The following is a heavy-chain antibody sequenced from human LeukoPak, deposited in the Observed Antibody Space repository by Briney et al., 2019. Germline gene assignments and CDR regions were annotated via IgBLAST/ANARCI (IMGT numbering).Heavy chain of an antibody. V-gene: IGHV3-48*01. J-gene: IGHJ4*02. D-gene: IGHD3-22*01. CDR3: AKDQFHYYDSSGYSLGSDY. Sequence: GGSLRLSCAASGFTFSTYTTNWVRQPPGKGLEWVSNIATSSSTIYYADSVKGRFTISRDNAKNSLYLQMNSLRADDTAVYYCAKDQFHYYDSSGYSLGSDYWGPGTLVTVSS. CDR1: GFTFSTYT. CDR2: IATSSSTI.